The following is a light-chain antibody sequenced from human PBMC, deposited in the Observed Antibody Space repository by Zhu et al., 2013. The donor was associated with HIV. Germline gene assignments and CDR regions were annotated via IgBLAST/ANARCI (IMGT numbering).Light chain of an antibody. J-gene: IGKJ4*01. Sequence: PGERATLSCRASQSIRNNYLAWYQQKPGQAPRLLIYDASNRATGIPARFSGSGSGTDFTLTISSLEPEDFAVYYCQQRSDWPPSLTFGGGTKVEIK. CDR2: DAS. CDR3: QQRSDWPPSLT. CDR1: QSIRNNY. V-gene: IGKV3D-20*02.